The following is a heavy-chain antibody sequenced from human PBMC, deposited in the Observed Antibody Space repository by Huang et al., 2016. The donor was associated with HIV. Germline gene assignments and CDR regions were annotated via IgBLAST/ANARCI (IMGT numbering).Heavy chain of an antibody. V-gene: IGHV1-2*02. J-gene: IGHJ4*02. CDR1: GYTFTDYF. D-gene: IGHD2-15*01. CDR3: ARTPYSGSHPDY. CDR2: IHPLSGVT. Sequence: QVQLVQSGAEVKKPGASVKVSCRTSGYTFTDYFVHWVRQAPGQGLQWMGSIHPLSGVTNYAQKFQGRVTMNRDTSIRTVYMELNRLRSDDTALYYCARTPYSGSHPDYWGQGTLVTVSS.